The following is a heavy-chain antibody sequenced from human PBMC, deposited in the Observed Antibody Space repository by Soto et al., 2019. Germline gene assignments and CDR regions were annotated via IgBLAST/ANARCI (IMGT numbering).Heavy chain of an antibody. V-gene: IGHV3-11*05. CDR2: ISSSSSYT. J-gene: IGHJ6*02. D-gene: IGHD2-2*01. CDR1: GFTFSDYY. CDR3: ARAYGEYQLPAGLMDV. Sequence: LRLSCAASGFTFSDYYMSWIRQAPGKGLEWVSYISSSSSYTNYADSVKGRFTISRDNAKXXXXXQXKXLXXXXTAXYYCARAYGEYQLPAGLMDVWGQRTTVIVSS.